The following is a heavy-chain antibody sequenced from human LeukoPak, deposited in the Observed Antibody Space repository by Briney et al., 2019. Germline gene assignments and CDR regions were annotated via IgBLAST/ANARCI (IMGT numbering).Heavy chain of an antibody. V-gene: IGHV3-23*01. CDR3: AKKGETQYATRIAAAAAYFDY. CDR1: GFTFSSYA. J-gene: IGHJ4*02. CDR2: ISGSGGST. D-gene: IGHD6-13*01. Sequence: GGSLRLSCAASGFTFSSYAMSWVRQAPGKGLEWVSAISGSGGSTYYADSVKGRFTISRGNSKNTLYLQMNSLRAEDTAVYYCAKKGETQYATRIAAAAAYFDYWGQGTLVTVSS.